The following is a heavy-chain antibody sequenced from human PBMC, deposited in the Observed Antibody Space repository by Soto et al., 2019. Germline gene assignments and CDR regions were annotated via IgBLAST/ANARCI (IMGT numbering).Heavy chain of an antibody. Sequence: QVQLVQSGAEVKKPGSSVKVSCKTSGVSFNNNGIGWVRQAPGHGREWMGGVSPPFRTSNYARKFQGRISITADASTGTVNMELSSLTSEDTAQYYCARVLYYGSGSYSPYGMEVWGQGTTVTVSS. J-gene: IGHJ6*02. D-gene: IGHD3-10*01. CDR1: GVSFNNNG. CDR2: VSPPFRTS. V-gene: IGHV1-69*01. CDR3: ARVLYYGSGSYSPYGMEV.